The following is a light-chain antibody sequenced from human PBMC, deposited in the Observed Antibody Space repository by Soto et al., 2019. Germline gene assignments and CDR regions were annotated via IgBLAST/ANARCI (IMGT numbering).Light chain of an antibody. V-gene: IGLV1-44*01. Sequence: QSVLTQPPSVSGTPGQTVTISCSGSSSNIGSKSVQWYQQLPETAPKLLIYSNNQRPSGVPDRFSGSKSGTLASLAISGLQSDDEAHYYCGAWDATLNFLVFGGVTKLTVL. CDR1: SSNIGSKS. J-gene: IGLJ2*01. CDR3: GAWDATLNFLV. CDR2: SNN.